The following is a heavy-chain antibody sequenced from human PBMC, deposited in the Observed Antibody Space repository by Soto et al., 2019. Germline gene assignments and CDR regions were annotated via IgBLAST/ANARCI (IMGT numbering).Heavy chain of an antibody. CDR1: GYTFTSYA. D-gene: IGHD2-15*01. CDR3: ARDDHCSGGSCYSVLYYYYYGMDV. J-gene: IGHJ6*02. Sequence: VKVSCKASGYTFTSYAMHWVRQAPGQRLEWMGWINAGNGNTKYSQKFQGRVTITRDTSASTAYMELSSLRSEDTAVYYCARDDHCSGGSCYSVLYYYYYGMDVWGQGTTVTVSS. CDR2: INAGNGNT. V-gene: IGHV1-3*01.